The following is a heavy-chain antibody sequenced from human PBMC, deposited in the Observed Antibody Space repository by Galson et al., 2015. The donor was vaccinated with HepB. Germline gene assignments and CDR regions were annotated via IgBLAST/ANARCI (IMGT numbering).Heavy chain of an antibody. CDR2: IIPIFGIA. CDR3: ARSHPRSDYGGISPPGY. Sequence: SVKVSCKASGGTFSSYAISWVRQAPGQGLEWMGGIIPIFGIANYAQKFQGRVTITADESTSTAYMELSSLRSEDTAVYYCARSHPRSDYGGISPPGYWGQGTLVTVSS. D-gene: IGHD4-23*01. CDR1: GGTFSSYA. J-gene: IGHJ4*02. V-gene: IGHV1-69*13.